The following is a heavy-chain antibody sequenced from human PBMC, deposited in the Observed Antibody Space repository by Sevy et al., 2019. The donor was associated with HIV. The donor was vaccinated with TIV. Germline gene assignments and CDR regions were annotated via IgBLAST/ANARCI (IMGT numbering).Heavy chain of an antibody. V-gene: IGHV3-15*01. CDR1: GLTFTDAW. CDR2: IKSKGSGGTR. D-gene: IGHD4-4*01. J-gene: IGHJ6*02. Sequence: GGSLRLSCVVSGLTFTDAWMAWVRQAPGKGLEWVGRIKSKGSGGTRDYAAPVKGRFTIPRDDSKNTVNLQMNSLKTEDTAVYYCTWVTKVTEPLGVWGQGTAVTVSS. CDR3: TWVTKVTEPLGV.